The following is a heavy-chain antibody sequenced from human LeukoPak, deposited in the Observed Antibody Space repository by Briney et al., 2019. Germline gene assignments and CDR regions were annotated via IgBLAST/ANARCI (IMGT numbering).Heavy chain of an antibody. CDR3: ARQKGGSSFHNLDY. J-gene: IGHJ4*02. CDR1: GYTFTGYY. V-gene: IGHV1-2*06. Sequence: ASVKVSCEASGYTFTGYYMHWVRQAPGQGLEWMGRINPNSGGTNYAQRFQGRVTMTRDTSISTAYMELSRLRSDDTAVYYCARQKGGSSFHNLDYWGQGTLVTVSS. D-gene: IGHD6-13*01. CDR2: INPNSGGT.